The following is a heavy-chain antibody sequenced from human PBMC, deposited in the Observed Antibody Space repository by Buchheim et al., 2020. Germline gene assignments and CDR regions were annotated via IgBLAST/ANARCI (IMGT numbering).Heavy chain of an antibody. D-gene: IGHD3-22*01. Sequence: QVQLVESGGGVVQPGRSLRLSCAASGFTFSSYAMHWVRQAPGKGLEWVAVISYDGSNKYYADSVKGRFTISRDNSKNTLYLQMNSLRAEDTAVYYCARDMIVVYAFDIWGQGT. CDR2: ISYDGSNK. CDR3: ARDMIVVYAFDI. J-gene: IGHJ3*02. V-gene: IGHV3-30*04. CDR1: GFTFSSYA.